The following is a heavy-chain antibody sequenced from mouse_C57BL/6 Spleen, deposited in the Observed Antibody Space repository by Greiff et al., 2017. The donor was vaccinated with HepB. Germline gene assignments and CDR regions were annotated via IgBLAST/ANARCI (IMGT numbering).Heavy chain of an antibody. Sequence: EVHLVESGGGLVKPGGSLKLSCAASGFTFSDYGMHWVRQAPEKGLEWVAYISSGSSTIYYADTVKGRFTISRDNAKKTLFLQMTSLRSEDTAMYYCARRSNTWFAYWGQGTLVTVSA. CDR1: GFTFSDYG. J-gene: IGHJ3*01. CDR2: ISSGSSTI. CDR3: ARRSNTWFAY. V-gene: IGHV5-17*01. D-gene: IGHD2-5*01.